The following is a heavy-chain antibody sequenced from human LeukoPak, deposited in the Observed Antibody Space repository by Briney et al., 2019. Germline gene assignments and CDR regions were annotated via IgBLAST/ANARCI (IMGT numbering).Heavy chain of an antibody. V-gene: IGHV3-11*04. CDR3: ASAPAVSFFYIDV. D-gene: IGHD1-14*01. J-gene: IGHJ6*03. CDR1: GFTFSDYH. Sequence: GGSLRLSCAASGFTFSDYHMTWIRQAPGKGLEWVSYIRNSDDSINYADSVSGRFTISRDNAKSSVYLQMNSLRVEDTAVYYCASAPAVSFFYIDVWGGGTTVTVSS. CDR2: IRNSDDSI.